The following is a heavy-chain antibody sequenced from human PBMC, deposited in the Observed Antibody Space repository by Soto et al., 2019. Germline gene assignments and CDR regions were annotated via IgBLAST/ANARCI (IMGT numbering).Heavy chain of an antibody. CDR2: INHSGST. CDR1: GGSFSGYY. V-gene: IGHV4-34*01. D-gene: IGHD6-6*01. J-gene: IGHJ6*02. CDR3: ASCIAARPGYYYGMDV. Sequence: SETLSLTCAVYGGSFSGYYWSWIRHPPGRGLEWIGEINHSGSTNYNPSLKSRVTISVDTSKNQFSLKLSSVTAADTAVYYCASCIAARPGYYYGMDVWGQGTTVTVSS.